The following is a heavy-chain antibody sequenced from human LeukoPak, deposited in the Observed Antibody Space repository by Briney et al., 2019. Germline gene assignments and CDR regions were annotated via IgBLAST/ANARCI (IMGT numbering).Heavy chain of an antibody. V-gene: IGHV3-7*01. Sequence: PGGSLRLSCAASGFIFKKYWMNWVRQVPGKGLECLANIKEDGSETYYADSVKGLFTISRDNPKNLLFLQINSLRVEDTAVYYCARETPRRGETRDGYRWGQGTVVTVSS. CDR2: IKEDGSET. CDR3: ARETPRRGETRDGYR. J-gene: IGHJ4*02. CDR1: GFIFKKYW. D-gene: IGHD5-24*01.